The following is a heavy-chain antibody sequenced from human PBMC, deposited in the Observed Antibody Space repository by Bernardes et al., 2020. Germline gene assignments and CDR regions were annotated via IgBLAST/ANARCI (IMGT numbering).Heavy chain of an antibody. CDR1: GFTFNSYA. Sequence: GGSLRLSCAASGFTFNSYAMTWVRQAPGKGLEWVSAISGSGGSTYYADSVKGRFTISRDNSKNTLCLQMNSLRAEDTAVYYCAKGQAAAGTQTVPKNWFDPWGQGTLVTVSS. J-gene: IGHJ5*02. D-gene: IGHD6-13*01. CDR3: AKGQAAAGTQTVPKNWFDP. CDR2: ISGSGGST. V-gene: IGHV3-23*01.